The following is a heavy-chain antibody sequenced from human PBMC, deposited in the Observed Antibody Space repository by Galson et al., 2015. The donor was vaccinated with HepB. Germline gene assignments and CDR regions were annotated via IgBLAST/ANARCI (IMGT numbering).Heavy chain of an antibody. D-gene: IGHD3-10*01. J-gene: IGHJ3*02. CDR1: GGTFSSYA. CDR2: IIPIFGTA. CDR3: ASGGYYGSGSYYKVAFDI. V-gene: IGHV1-69*06. Sequence: SVKVSCKASGGTFSSYAISWVRQAPGQGLEWMGGIIPIFGTANYAQKSQGRVTITADKSTSTAYMELSSLRSEDTAVYYCASGGYYGSGSYYKVAFDIWGQGTMVTVSS.